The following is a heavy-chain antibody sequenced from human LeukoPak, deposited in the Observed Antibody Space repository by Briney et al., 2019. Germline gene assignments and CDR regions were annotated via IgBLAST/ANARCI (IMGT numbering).Heavy chain of an antibody. CDR3: ARVRSAYGSLTNWFDP. V-gene: IGHV4-59*01. J-gene: IGHJ5*02. Sequence: SETLSLTCTVSGGSISSYYWSWIRQPPGKGLEWIGYIYYSGSTNYNPSLKSRDTISVDTSKNQFSLKLSSVTAADTAVYYCARVRSAYGSLTNWFDPWGQGTLVTVSS. CDR2: IYYSGST. CDR1: GGSISSYY. D-gene: IGHD4-17*01.